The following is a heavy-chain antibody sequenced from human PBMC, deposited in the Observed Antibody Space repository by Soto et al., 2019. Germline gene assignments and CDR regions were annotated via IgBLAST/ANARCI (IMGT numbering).Heavy chain of an antibody. CDR2: IKQDGSEE. CDR3: ARGGDAF. V-gene: IGHV3-7*01. Sequence: DVPLGESGGGLVQPGGSLRLSCAASGFTISSYWMSWVRQAPGKGLEWVANIKQDGSEEYYVDSVKGRFTIFRDNAKNSLYLQMHSLRSEDTAVYYCARGGDAFGGQGTLVTVSS. J-gene: IGHJ1*01. D-gene: IGHD2-21*01. CDR1: GFTISSYW.